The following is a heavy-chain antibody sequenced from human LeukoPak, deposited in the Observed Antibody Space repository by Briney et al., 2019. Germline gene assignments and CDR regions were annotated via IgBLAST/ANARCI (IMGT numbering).Heavy chain of an antibody. D-gene: IGHD3-10*01. CDR1: GVSISSGSYY. CDR3: ARANYGSGRRERVYDY. V-gene: IGHV4-61*02. CDR2: IYTSEST. Sequence: PSETLSLTCTVSGVSISSGSYYWGWLRQPAGKGLEWIGRIYTSESTNYHPSIKRLITISVDTSKNQFSLKLSSVTAADTAVYYCARANYGSGRRERVYDYWGQGTLVTVSS. J-gene: IGHJ4*02.